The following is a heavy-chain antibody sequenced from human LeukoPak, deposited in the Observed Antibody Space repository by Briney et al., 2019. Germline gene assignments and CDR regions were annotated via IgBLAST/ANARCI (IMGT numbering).Heavy chain of an antibody. Sequence: GASVKVSCKASGHTFTGYCMHWVRQAPGQGLEWMGWINPKTGGTSYAQKFQGRVTMTRDTSISTVNMELSRLTSDDTAVYYCARATAENDHWGQGTLVTVSS. CDR1: GHTFTGYC. D-gene: IGHD1-14*01. CDR3: ARATAENDH. V-gene: IGHV1-2*02. J-gene: IGHJ4*02. CDR2: INPKTGGT.